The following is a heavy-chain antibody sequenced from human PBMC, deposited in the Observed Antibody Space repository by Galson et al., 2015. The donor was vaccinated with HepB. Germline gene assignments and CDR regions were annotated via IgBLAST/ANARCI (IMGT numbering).Heavy chain of an antibody. V-gene: IGHV1-18*01. CDR2: ISAYNSNT. CDR1: GYTFNRYG. CDR3: ARAPVLQWFGESPPFQQAINDF. D-gene: IGHD3-10*01. J-gene: IGHJ4*02. Sequence: SVKVSCKASGYTFNRYGINWMRQAPGQGLEWMGWISAYNSNTKYVQKFQDRVIMTTDTSTTTAYMELRSLRSDDTAVYYCARAPVLQWFGESPPFQQAINDFWGQGTLVTVSS.